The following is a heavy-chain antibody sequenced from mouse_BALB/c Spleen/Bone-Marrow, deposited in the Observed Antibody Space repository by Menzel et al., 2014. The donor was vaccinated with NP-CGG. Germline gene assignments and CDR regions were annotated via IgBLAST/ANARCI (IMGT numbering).Heavy chain of an antibody. V-gene: IGHV14-3*02. D-gene: IGHD1-1*01. Sequence: VQLKESGAELVKPGASVKLSCTASGFNIKDTYMHWAKQRPEQGLEWIGRIDPANGNTKYNPKFQGKATITADTSSNTAYLQLSSLTSEDTAVYYCVRSREYYFDYWGQGTTLTVSS. J-gene: IGHJ2*01. CDR2: IDPANGNT. CDR3: VRSREYYFDY. CDR1: GFNIKDTY.